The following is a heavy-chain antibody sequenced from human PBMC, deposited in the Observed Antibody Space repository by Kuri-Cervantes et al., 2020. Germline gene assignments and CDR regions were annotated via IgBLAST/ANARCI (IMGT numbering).Heavy chain of an antibody. CDR2: INHPGST. CDR3: ARFIAGRSFDY. Sequence: SETLSLTCAVFGGSFSGYYWNWIRQPPGRGLEWIGEINHPGSTNYNPSLKSRVTISVDTSKNQFSLRLNSVTAADTAVYYCARFIAGRSFDYWGQGTLVTVSS. V-gene: IGHV4-34*01. J-gene: IGHJ4*02. CDR1: GGSFSGYY. D-gene: IGHD6-6*01.